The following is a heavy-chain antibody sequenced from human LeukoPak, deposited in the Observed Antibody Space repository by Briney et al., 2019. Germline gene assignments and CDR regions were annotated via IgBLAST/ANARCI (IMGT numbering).Heavy chain of an antibody. J-gene: IGHJ4*02. CDR2: ISYDGSNK. Sequence: GGSLRLSCEVSGFTFDKYGMHWVRQAPGKGLEWVAVISYDGSNKYYADSVKGRFTISRDNSKNTLYLQMNSLRAEDTAVYYCANNLGGYDRRGFHFDYWGQGTLVTVSS. CDR3: ANNLGGYDRRGFHFDY. CDR1: GFTFDKYG. D-gene: IGHD5-12*01. V-gene: IGHV3-30*18.